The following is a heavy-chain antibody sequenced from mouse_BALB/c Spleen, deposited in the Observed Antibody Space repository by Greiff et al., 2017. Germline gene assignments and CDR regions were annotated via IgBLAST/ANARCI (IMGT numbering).Heavy chain of an antibody. Sequence: SGPELVKPGASVKIPCKASGYTFTDYNMYWVKQNHGKSLEWIGDINPNNGGTIYNQKFKGKATLTVDTSSSTAYMELRSLTSEDTAVYYCARGVTAATYSMDYWGQGTSVTVSA. V-gene: IGHV1-18*01. D-gene: IGHD1-2*01. CDR2: INPNNGGT. CDR1: GYTFTDYN. CDR3: ARGVTAATYSMDY. J-gene: IGHJ4*01.